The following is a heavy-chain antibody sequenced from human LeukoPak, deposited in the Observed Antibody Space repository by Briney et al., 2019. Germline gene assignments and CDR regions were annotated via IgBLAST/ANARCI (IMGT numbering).Heavy chain of an antibody. Sequence: PGGSLRLSCAASGFTFSSYSMNWVRQAPGKGLEWVSSISSSSSYIYYADSVKGRFTISRDNAKNSLYLQMNSLRAEDTAVYYCARWGSSSWYVYYYYYMDVWGKGTTVTVSS. D-gene: IGHD6-13*01. CDR1: GFTFSSYS. J-gene: IGHJ6*03. CDR3: ARWGSSSWYVYYYYYMDV. CDR2: ISSSSSYI. V-gene: IGHV3-21*01.